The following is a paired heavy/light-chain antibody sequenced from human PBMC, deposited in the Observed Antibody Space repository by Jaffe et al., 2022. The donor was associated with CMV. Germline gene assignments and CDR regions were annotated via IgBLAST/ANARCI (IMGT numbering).Light chain of an antibody. CDR1: QSLLHSDGKTY. V-gene: IGKV2-29*02. Sequence: DIVMTQTPLSLSVTPGQPASISCKSSQSLLHSDGKTYLYWYLQKPGQSPQLLIYEVSSRFSGVPDRFSGSGSGTDFTLKISRVEAEDVGVYYCMQGIHLPPTFGQGTKVEIK. J-gene: IGKJ1*01. CDR3: MQGIHLPPT. CDR2: EVS.
Heavy chain of an antibody. V-gene: IGHV4-34*01. D-gene: IGHD3-10*01. CDR3: ARGRGFTMVRGVKRHRAFDI. CDR2: INHSGST. CDR1: GGSFSGYY. J-gene: IGHJ3*02. Sequence: QVQLQQWGAGLLKPSETLSLTCAVYGGSFSGYYWSWIRQPPGKGLEWIGEINHSGSTNYNPSLKSRVTISVDTSKNQFSLKLSSVTAADTAVYYCARGRGFTMVRGVKRHRAFDIWGQGTMVTVSS.